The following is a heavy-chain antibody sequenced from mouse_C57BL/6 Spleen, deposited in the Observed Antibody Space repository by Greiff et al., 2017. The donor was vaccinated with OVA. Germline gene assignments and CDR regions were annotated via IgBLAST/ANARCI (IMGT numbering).Heavy chain of an antibody. V-gene: IGHV6-6*01. CDR2: IRNKANNHAT. Sequence: EVQLVESGGGLVQPGGSMKLSCAASGFTFSDAWMDWVRQSPEKGLEWVAEIRNKANNHATYYAESVKGRFTISRDDSKSSVYLQMNSLRAEDTGIYYCTRINVYYDYDGYFDVWGTGTTVTVSS. CDR3: TRINVYYDYDGYFDV. D-gene: IGHD2-4*01. CDR1: GFTFSDAW. J-gene: IGHJ1*03.